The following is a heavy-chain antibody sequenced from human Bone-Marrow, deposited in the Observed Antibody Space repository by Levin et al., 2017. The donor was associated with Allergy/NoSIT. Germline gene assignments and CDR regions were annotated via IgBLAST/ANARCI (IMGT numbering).Heavy chain of an antibody. V-gene: IGHV5-10-1*01. D-gene: IGHD6-19*01. CDR2: IDPSDAYT. J-gene: IGHJ4*02. Sequence: TGESLKISCKGSGYSFTSYWISWVRQMPGKGLEWMGRIDPSDAYTNYSPAFQGHVTISADTSINTAYLQWSSLKSSDTAMYYCARRLSSGWYSVDYWGQGTLVTVSS. CDR1: GYSFTSYW. CDR3: ARRLSSGWYSVDY.